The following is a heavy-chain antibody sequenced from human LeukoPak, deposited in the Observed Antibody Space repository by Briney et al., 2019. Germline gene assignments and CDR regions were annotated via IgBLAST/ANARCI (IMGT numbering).Heavy chain of an antibody. Sequence: ASVTVSCKASGGTFSTYAFSWGRQAPGQGPEWMGRIIPILDITNYAQKFQGRVTFTADKSTSIAYMELSSLRSEDTAMYYCARHIGPTSRRSYYYYGLDVWGQGPAVFVSS. V-gene: IGHV1-69*04. CDR2: IIPILDIT. CDR3: ARHIGPTSRRSYYYYGLDV. CDR1: GGTFSTYA. D-gene: IGHD5-12*01. J-gene: IGHJ6*02.